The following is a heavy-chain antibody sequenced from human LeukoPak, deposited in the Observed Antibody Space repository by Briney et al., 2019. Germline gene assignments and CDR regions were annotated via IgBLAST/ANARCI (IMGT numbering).Heavy chain of an antibody. D-gene: IGHD3-22*01. CDR3: AKMGWYYDSSGYYFDY. J-gene: IGHJ4*02. V-gene: IGHV3-30*02. CDR2: IRYDGSIK. CDR1: GFTFSSYG. Sequence: GGSLRLSCAASGFTFSSYGMHWVRQAPGKGLEWVAFIRYDGSIKYYADSVKGRFTISRDNSKNTLYLQMNILRAEDTAVYYCAKMGWYYDSSGYYFDYWGQGTLVTVSS.